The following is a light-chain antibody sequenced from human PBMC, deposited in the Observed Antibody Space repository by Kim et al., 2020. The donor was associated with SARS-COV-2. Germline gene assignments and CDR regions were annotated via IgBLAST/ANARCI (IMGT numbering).Light chain of an antibody. J-gene: IGLJ2*01. CDR1: SRRSYY. Sequence: ALGKTVRNTGQGGSRRSYYATWYQQKQGQAPVLVIYDKNNRPSGIPARFSGSYSGNTASLTITGAQAGDEAVYYCNSRESGVNHVIFGGGTKLTVL. CDR3: NSRESGVNHVI. V-gene: IGLV3-19*01. CDR2: DKN.